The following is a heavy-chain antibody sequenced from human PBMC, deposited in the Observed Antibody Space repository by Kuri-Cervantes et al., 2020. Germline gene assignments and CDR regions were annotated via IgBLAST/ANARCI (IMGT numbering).Heavy chain of an antibody. V-gene: IGHV3-53*01. Sequence: LSLTCAASGFNVSRNYMSWVRQAPGKGLEWVSVIYSGGSTYYADSVKGRFTISRDNAKNTLYLQMNSLRAEDTAIYYCVSYNWNYDFDLWGQGTLVTVSS. CDR3: VSYNWNYDFDL. D-gene: IGHD1-7*01. J-gene: IGHJ5*02. CDR1: GFNVSRNY. CDR2: IYSGGST.